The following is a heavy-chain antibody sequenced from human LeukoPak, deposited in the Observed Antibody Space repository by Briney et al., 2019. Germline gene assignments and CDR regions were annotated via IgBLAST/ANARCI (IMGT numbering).Heavy chain of an antibody. Sequence: SVKVSCKASGGTFSSYAISWVRQAPGQGLEWMGRIIPIFGTANYAQKFHGRVTITTDESTNTAYMELSSLTSEDTAVYYCARAWGGDSSGYYQGGFDYWGQGTLVTVSS. CDR3: ARAWGGDSSGYYQGGFDY. CDR2: IIPIFGTA. CDR1: GGTFSSYA. V-gene: IGHV1-69*05. J-gene: IGHJ4*02. D-gene: IGHD3-22*01.